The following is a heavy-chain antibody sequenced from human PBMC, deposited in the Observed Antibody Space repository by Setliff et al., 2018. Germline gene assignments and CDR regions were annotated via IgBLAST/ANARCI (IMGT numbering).Heavy chain of an antibody. J-gene: IGHJ6*03. V-gene: IGHV3-30*02. CDR3: AKGGPYYYYYMDV. CDR1: GFTLRNSG. Sequence: QPGGSLRLSCAASGFTLRNSGMLWVRQAPGKGLEWVALIWYDGDNKKYADSVRGRFAVSRDNSRNTLYLEMNSLRPEDTAMYYCAKGGPYYYYYMDVWGKGTMVTVSS. CDR2: IWYDGDNK.